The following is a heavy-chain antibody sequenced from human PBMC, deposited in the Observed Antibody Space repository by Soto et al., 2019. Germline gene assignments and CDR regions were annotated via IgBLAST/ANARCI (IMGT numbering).Heavy chain of an antibody. Sequence: SETLSLTCSVSGYSVASSDYYCSWIRQPPWKGLEWIGSMFYSGLTYYNPSLKSRVTLSVDTSKNQFSVRLNSVTAADTAVYYCAPLSVSLSGPYGIHVWGQGTTVTVSS. CDR2: MFYSGLT. V-gene: IGHV4-39*01. CDR3: APLSVSLSGPYGIHV. D-gene: IGHD2-15*01. CDR1: GYSVASSDYY. J-gene: IGHJ6*02.